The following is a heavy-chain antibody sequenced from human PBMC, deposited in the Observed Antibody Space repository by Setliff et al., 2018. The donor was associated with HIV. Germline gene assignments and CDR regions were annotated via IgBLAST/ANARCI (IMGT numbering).Heavy chain of an antibody. CDR2: ISGYNGNT. J-gene: IGHJ3*01. Sequence: ASVKVSCKASGDTNPSDAISWVRQAPGQGLEWMGWISGYNGNTKYAQNMQGRVTMTTDTSTSTVYMELRSLRSDDTAVYYCARVPYRSAWFSGGHDAFDVWGQGTMVTVSS. CDR1: GDTNPSDA. CDR3: ARVPYRSAWFSGGHDAFDV. V-gene: IGHV1-18*01. D-gene: IGHD6-19*01.